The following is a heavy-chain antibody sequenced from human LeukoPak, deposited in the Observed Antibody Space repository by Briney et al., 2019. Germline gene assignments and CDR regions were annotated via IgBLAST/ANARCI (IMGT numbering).Heavy chain of an antibody. CDR3: ARVNPIDCGGDCYPNFDY. CDR1: GYTFTGYY. Sequence: GAPVKVSCKASGYTFTGYYMHWVRQAPGQGLECMGWINPNSGGTNYAQKFQGRVTMTRDTSISTAYMELSRLRSDDTAVYYCARVNPIDCGGDCYPNFDYWGQGTLVTVSS. CDR2: INPNSGGT. V-gene: IGHV1-2*02. D-gene: IGHD2-21*02. J-gene: IGHJ4*02.